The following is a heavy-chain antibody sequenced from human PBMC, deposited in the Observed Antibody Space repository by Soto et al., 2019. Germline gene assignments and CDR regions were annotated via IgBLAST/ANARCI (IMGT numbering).Heavy chain of an antibody. CDR2: IRGSDNST. J-gene: IGHJ6*02. V-gene: IGHV3-23*01. CDR3: APMGV. Sequence: GGSLSLSCAASGFTFSSYAMSWVRQAPGKGLEWVSAIRGSDNSTYYADSVKGRFTISRDNSKNTLYLQMSGLRADDTAVYYCAPMGVWGQGTTVTVSS. CDR1: GFTFSSYA.